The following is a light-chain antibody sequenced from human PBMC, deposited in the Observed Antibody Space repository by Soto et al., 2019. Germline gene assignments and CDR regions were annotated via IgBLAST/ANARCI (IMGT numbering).Light chain of an antibody. CDR2: DAS. CDR1: HSVSSY. J-gene: IGKJ5*01. V-gene: IGKV3-11*01. Sequence: EILLTQSPATLSLSPGERATLSFRASHSVSSYLAWYQQKPGQAPTLLIYDASNSATCIPARFRGSGSGTAFTLTISSLEPEDFAVYYCQQSSKWPAITFGQGTRLEIK. CDR3: QQSSKWPAIT.